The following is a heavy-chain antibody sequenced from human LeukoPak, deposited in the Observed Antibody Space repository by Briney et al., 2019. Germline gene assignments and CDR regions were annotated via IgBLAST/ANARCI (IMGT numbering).Heavy chain of an antibody. J-gene: IGHJ4*02. CDR1: GYTLTELS. CDR2: FDPEDGET. D-gene: IGHD1-1*01. Sequence: EASVKVSCKVSGYTLTELSMHWVRQAPGKGLEWMGRFDPEDGETIYAQKFQGRVTMTADTSTDTVYMELSSLRSEDTAVYYCARAEVQISSTGHFDYWGQGTLVTVSS. CDR3: ARAEVQISSTGHFDY. V-gene: IGHV1-24*01.